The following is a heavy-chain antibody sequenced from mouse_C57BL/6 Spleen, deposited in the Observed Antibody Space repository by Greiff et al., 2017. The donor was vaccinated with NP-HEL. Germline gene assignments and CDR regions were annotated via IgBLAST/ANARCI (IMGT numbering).Heavy chain of an antibody. D-gene: IGHD1-1*01. CDR3: AGTTVVVLSYWYFDV. CDR1: GFTFSSYA. CDR2: ISDGGSYT. Sequence: EVKLVESGGGLVKPGGSLKLSCAASGFTFSSYAMSWVRQTPEKRLEWVATISDGGSYTYYPDNVKGRFTISRDNAKNNLYLQMSHLKSEDTAMYYCAGTTVVVLSYWYFDVWGTGTTVTVSS. V-gene: IGHV5-4*03. J-gene: IGHJ1*03.